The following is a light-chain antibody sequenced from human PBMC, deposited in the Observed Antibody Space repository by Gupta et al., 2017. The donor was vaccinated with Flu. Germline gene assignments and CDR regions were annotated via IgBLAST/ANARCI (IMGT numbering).Light chain of an antibody. J-gene: IGLJ3*02. CDR2: INN. Sequence: QSVLTQPPSVSGAPGQRVIISCTGNSSNIGAGYDVHWYQQFPGTAPKLLIYINNKRPSEVPDRFSGSKSGTSASLAITGLQAEDEANYYCQSFDSSLSGSWVFGGGTKLTVL. CDR1: SSNIGAGYD. CDR3: QSFDSSLSGSWV. V-gene: IGLV1-40*01.